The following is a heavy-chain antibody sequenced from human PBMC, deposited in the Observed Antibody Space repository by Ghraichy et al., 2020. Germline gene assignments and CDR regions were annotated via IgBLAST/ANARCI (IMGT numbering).Heavy chain of an antibody. Sequence: SETLSLTCTVSGVSISSSSYYWGWIRQPPGKGLEWIGSIYYSGSTYYNPSLKSRVTISVDTSKNQYSLKLSSVTAADTAVYYCARLSILAAKALDLWGQGTLVTVSS. CDR3: ARLSILAAKALDL. CDR2: IYYSGST. J-gene: IGHJ5*02. V-gene: IGHV4-39*01. D-gene: IGHD2-2*01. CDR1: GVSISSSSYY.